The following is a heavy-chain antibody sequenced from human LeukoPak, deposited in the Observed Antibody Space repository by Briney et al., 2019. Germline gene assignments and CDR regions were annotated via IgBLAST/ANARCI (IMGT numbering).Heavy chain of an antibody. J-gene: IGHJ4*02. D-gene: IGHD3-16*01. CDR3: ARVLRAPYLIDS. V-gene: IGHV4-38-2*02. CDR2: VFRLQTVRT. Sequence: PSETLSLTCTVSDSSITSTYYWAWLRQPPGKGLEWIATVFRLQTVRTFNNPSLGSRVTMSLDPSHNQFSLNLTSLTAADTPLYFCARVLRAPYLIDSWGQGTLVTVSS. CDR1: DSSITSTYY.